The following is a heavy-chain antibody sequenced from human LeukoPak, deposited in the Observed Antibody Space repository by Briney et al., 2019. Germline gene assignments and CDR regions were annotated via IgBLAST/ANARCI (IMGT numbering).Heavy chain of an antibody. CDR1: AFTFSRNA. J-gene: IGHJ4*02. CDR2: ISHDGRNK. V-gene: IGHV3-30*04. CDR3: ARGLSTTVGYFDY. Sequence: GGSLRLSCAASAFTFSRNAMHWVRQAPGKGLEWVAVISHDGRNKYYADSVRGRFTISRDNSKNTLYLQMHSLRTEDTAVYYCARGLSTTVGYFDYWGQGTLVTVSS. D-gene: IGHD4-11*01.